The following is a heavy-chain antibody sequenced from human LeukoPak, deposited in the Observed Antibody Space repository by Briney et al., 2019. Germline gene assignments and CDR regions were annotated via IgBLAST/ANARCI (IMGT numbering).Heavy chain of an antibody. CDR1: GFAFSSYG. CDR3: ARQAGWGGYFSFLPFDF. D-gene: IGHD3-3*01. Sequence: GGSLRLSCAASGFAFSSYGIHWVRQAPGKGLEWVAFIQNDGSNEYYADSVKGRFTISRDNSKNTVYLQMNSLRAEDTAVYFCARQAGWGGYFSFLPFDFRGRGTLVTVSS. CDR2: IQNDGSNE. V-gene: IGHV3-30*12. J-gene: IGHJ4*02.